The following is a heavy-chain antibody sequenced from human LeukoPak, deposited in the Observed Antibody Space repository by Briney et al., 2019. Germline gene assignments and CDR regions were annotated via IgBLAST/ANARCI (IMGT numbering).Heavy chain of an antibody. D-gene: IGHD3-16*01. CDR2: IYYSGST. CDR3: ARENEAFGN. V-gene: IGHV4-31*11. CDR1: GGSISSGGYS. J-gene: IGHJ4*02. Sequence: SETLSLTCAVSGGSISSGGYSWSWIRQPPGKGLEWIGYIYYSGSTYYNPSLKSRVTISVDTSKNQFSLKLSSVTAADTAVYYCARENEAFGNWGQGTLVTVSS.